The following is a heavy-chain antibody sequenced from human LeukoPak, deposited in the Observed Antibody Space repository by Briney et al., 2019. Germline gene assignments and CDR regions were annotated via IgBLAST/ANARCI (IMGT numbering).Heavy chain of an antibody. CDR1: GYTFTSYD. J-gene: IGHJ5*02. CDR3: AREYSSGWYSTRNWFDP. D-gene: IGHD6-19*01. V-gene: IGHV1-8*01. Sequence: ASVKVSCKASGYTFTSYDINWVRQATGQGLEWMGWMNPNSGNTGYAQKFQGRVTMTRNTSISTAYMELSSLRSEDTAVYYCAREYSSGWYSTRNWFDPWGQGTLVTVSS. CDR2: MNPNSGNT.